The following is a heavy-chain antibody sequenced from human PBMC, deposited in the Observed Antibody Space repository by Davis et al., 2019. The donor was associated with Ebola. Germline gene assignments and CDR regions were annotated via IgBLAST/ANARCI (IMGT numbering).Heavy chain of an antibody. J-gene: IGHJ6*04. CDR3: ARRGGSGSYYNPDGMDV. CDR2: INPSGGST. Sequence: AASVTVSCKASGYTFTTYYMHWVRQAPGQGLEWMGIINPSGGSTSYAQKFQGRVTVTRDTSTSTVYMELSSLRSEDTAVYYCARRGGSGSYYNPDGMDVWGKGTTVTVSS. D-gene: IGHD3-10*01. V-gene: IGHV1-46*01. CDR1: GYTFTTYY.